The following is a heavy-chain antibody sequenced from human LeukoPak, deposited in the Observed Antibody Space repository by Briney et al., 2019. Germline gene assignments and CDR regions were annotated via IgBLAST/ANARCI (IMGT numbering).Heavy chain of an antibody. D-gene: IGHD3-16*01. CDR2: IKDDGSEK. J-gene: IGHJ4*02. CDR1: GLTFRKAW. V-gene: IGHV3-7*01. CDR3: TSGGGTWGLDF. Sequence: GGSLRLSCAASGLTFRKAWMTWVRQAPGRGLERVANIKDDGSEKYYVDSVKGRFTISRDNAKNSLYLQMHSLSAEDTAVYYCTSGGGTWGLDFWGQGILVSVSS.